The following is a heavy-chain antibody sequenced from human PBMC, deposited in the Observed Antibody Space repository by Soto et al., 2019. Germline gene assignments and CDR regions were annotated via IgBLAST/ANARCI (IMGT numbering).Heavy chain of an antibody. CDR3: ARQGRKGLRGAFDI. Sequence: PGGSLRLSCAASGFTFSSYSMNWVRQAPGKGLEWVSSISSSSSYIYYADSVKGRFTISRDNAKNSLYLQMNSLRAEDTAVYYCARQGRKGLRGAFDIWGQGTMVTVSS. J-gene: IGHJ3*02. V-gene: IGHV3-21*01. CDR1: GFTFSSYS. CDR2: ISSSSSYI. D-gene: IGHD3-10*01.